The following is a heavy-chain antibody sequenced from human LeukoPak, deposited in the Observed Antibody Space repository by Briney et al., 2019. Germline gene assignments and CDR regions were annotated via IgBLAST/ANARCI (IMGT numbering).Heavy chain of an antibody. V-gene: IGHV4-59*01. CDR1: GGSISSYY. D-gene: IGHD6-13*01. Sequence: SETLSLTCTVSGGSISSYYWSWIRQPPGKGLEWIGYIYYSGSTNYNPSLKSRVTISVDTSKNQFSLKLSSVTAADTAVYYCARSDKQSSSWVNWFDPWGQGTLVTVSS. CDR3: ARSDKQSSSWVNWFDP. CDR2: IYYSGST. J-gene: IGHJ5*02.